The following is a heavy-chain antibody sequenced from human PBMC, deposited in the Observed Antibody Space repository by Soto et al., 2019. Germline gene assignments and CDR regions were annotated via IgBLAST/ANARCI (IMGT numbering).Heavy chain of an antibody. J-gene: IGHJ4*02. CDR3: ARHPPGYCSGGSCYSPYYFDY. Sequence: QVQLQESGPGLVKPSETLSLTCTVSGGSISSYYWSWIRQPPGKGLEWIGYIYYSGSTNYNPSLKSRGTTSVDTSKNQSSLQLSSVTAADTAVYYCARHPPGYCSGGSCYSPYYFDYWGQGTLVTVSS. D-gene: IGHD2-15*01. CDR2: IYYSGST. CDR1: GGSISSYY. V-gene: IGHV4-59*08.